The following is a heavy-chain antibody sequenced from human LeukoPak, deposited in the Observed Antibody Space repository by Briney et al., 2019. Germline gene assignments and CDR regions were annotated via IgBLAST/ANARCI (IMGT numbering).Heavy chain of an antibody. D-gene: IGHD6-19*01. J-gene: IGHJ4*02. CDR3: ARRVAATSFRDY. V-gene: IGHV4-38-2*02. CDR1: GYSISSGYY. CDR2: IYHSGST. Sequence: SETLSLTCTVSGYSISSGYYWGWIRQPPGQGLEWIGNIYHSGSTYYDPSLKSRVTISLDTSKDQFSLKLSSVTAADTAVYYCARRVAATSFRDYWGQGTLVTVSS.